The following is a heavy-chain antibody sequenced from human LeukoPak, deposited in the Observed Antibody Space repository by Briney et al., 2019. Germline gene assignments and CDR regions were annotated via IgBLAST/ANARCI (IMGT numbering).Heavy chain of an antibody. V-gene: IGHV5-51*01. CDR1: GYSFTSYW. D-gene: IGHD2-15*01. Sequence: GESLKISCKGSGYSFTSYWIGWVRQMPGKGLEWMGIIYPDDSDTRYSPSLQGQVTISADKSISTAYLQWSSLKASDTAMYYCARHGRSGLRGECSGGSCQHDAFDIWGQGTMVTVSS. J-gene: IGHJ3*02. CDR2: IYPDDSDT. CDR3: ARHGRSGLRGECSGGSCQHDAFDI.